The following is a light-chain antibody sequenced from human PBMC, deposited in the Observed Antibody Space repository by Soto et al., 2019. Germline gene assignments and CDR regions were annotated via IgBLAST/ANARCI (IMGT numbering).Light chain of an antibody. CDR3: QSADKSGTYV. CDR1: ALPKQY. Sequence: SYELTQPPSVSVSPGQMARITCSGDALPKQYAYWYQQKPGQAPVLLIYRNSERPSGIPERFSGSSSGTTVTLTISGVQADDEADYYCQSADKSGTYVFGTGTKLTVL. CDR2: RNS. J-gene: IGLJ1*01. V-gene: IGLV3-25*03.